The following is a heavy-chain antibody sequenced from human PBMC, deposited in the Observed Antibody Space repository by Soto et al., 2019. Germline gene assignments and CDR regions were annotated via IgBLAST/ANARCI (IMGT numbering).Heavy chain of an antibody. CDR1: GGTFSNHA. V-gene: IGHV1-69*13. J-gene: IGHJ6*02. Sequence: SVKVSCKASGGTFSNHAISWVRQAPGQGLEWVGGIIPMFPTADYAQRFQGRVAITADDSTTTVYMELSGLRSEDTAMYYCARDDATYCGGDCYRYFYYGMDVWGQGTTVTV. CDR3: ARDDATYCGGDCYRYFYYGMDV. CDR2: IIPMFPTA. D-gene: IGHD2-21*02.